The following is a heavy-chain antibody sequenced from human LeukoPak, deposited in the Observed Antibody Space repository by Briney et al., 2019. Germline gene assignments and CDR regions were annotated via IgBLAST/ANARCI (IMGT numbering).Heavy chain of an antibody. CDR2: INPNSGGT. CDR3: ARGYCSSTSCPKTY. V-gene: IGHV1-2*02. J-gene: IGHJ3*01. Sequence: ASVKVSCKASGYTFTGYYMHWVRQAPGQGLEWMGWINPNSGGTNYAQKFQGRVTMTRDTSISTAYMELSRLRSHDTAVYYCARGYCSSTSCPKTYWGQGTMVTVSS. CDR1: GYTFTGYY. D-gene: IGHD2-2*01.